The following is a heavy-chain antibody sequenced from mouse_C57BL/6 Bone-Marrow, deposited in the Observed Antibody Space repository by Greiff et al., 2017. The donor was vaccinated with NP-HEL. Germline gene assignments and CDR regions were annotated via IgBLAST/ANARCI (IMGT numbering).Heavy chain of an antibody. V-gene: IGHV1-50*01. CDR2: IDPSDSYT. Sequence: VQLQQSGAELVKPGASVKLSCKASGYTFTSYWMQWVKQRPGQGLEWIGEIDPSDSYTNYNQKFKGKATLTVDTSSSTAYMQLSSLTSEDSAVYYCARSRPSYYYGPFDFDYGGQGTTLTVSA. CDR1: GYTFTSYW. J-gene: IGHJ2*01. CDR3: ARSRPSYYYGPFDFDY. D-gene: IGHD1-1*01.